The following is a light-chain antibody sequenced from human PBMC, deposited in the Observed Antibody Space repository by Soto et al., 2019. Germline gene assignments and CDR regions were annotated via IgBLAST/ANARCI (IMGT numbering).Light chain of an antibody. J-gene: IGLJ2*01. CDR2: EVN. Sequence: QSALTQPPSVSGYPGQSVTISCTGTSSDVGTYNRVSWYQEPPGTAPKLMIYEVNNRPSGVPDRFSGSKSGNTASLTISGLQAEDEADYYCSSYTSSSTLLFGGGTKVTVL. V-gene: IGLV2-18*02. CDR1: SSDVGTYNR. CDR3: SSYTSSSTLL.